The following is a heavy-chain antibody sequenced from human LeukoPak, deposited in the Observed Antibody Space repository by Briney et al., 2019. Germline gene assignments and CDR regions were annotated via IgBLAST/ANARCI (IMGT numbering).Heavy chain of an antibody. CDR2: INQDGSVR. D-gene: IGHD2-21*02. V-gene: IGHV3-7*01. CDR1: GFTFNTYW. J-gene: IGHJ4*02. CDR3: ARKGLPDY. Sequence: GGSLRLSCAASGFTFNTYWMIWVRQAPGKGLDWVANINQDGSVRYYVASVKGRFTISRDNAKNLVHLQMNSLRAEDTAVCYCARKGLPDYWGQGTMVTVSS.